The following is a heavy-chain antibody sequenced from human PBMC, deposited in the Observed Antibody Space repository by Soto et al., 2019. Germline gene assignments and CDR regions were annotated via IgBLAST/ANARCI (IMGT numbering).Heavy chain of an antibody. Sequence: GESLKISCDASGYTFTNYWIGWVRQMPGTGLEWMGIIYPRDSDTRYSPSFQDQVTMSVDKSIGTAYLQWSSLKASDTAMYYCARHLTPYSSSSPFDYWGQGTLVTVSS. CDR3: ARHLTPYSSSSPFDY. CDR2: IYPRDSDT. D-gene: IGHD6-6*01. J-gene: IGHJ4*02. CDR1: GYTFTNYW. V-gene: IGHV5-51*01.